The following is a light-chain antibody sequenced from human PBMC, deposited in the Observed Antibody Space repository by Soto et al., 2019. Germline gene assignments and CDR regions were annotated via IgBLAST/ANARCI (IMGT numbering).Light chain of an antibody. J-gene: IGKJ4*01. CDR3: QHTSSFPLT. CDR2: AAS. CDR1: QGLVSW. Sequence: DIQVTQSPSSVSASVGDRVTITCRASQGLVSWLAWYQQKPGEAPKLLIYAASSFQSGGPSRFSGSGSGTDFTLTISSLQPEDCATYYCQHTSSFPLTFGGGTKVQIK. V-gene: IGKV1-12*01.